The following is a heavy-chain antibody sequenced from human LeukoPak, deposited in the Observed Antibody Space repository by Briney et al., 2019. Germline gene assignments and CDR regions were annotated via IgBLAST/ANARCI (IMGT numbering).Heavy chain of an antibody. CDR1: GFTFSTYG. J-gene: IGHJ4*02. CDR2: VGSDGINT. Sequence: PGGSLRLSCGASGFTFSTYGMSWVRQAPGKGLEWVSAVGSDGINTAYADSVRGRFTISRDNSKNTLYLQLSSLRAEDTAVYYCAKGLAAGSQYFDYWGQGTLVTVSS. V-gene: IGHV3-23*01. CDR3: AKGLAAGSQYFDY. D-gene: IGHD6-25*01.